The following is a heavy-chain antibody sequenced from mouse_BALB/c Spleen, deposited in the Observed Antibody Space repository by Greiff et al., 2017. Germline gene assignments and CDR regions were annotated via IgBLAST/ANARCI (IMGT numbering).Heavy chain of an antibody. Sequence: EVQRVESGGGLVQPGGSLKLSCAASGFDFSRYWMSWVRQAPGKGLEWIGEINPDSSTINYTPSLKDKFIISRDNAKNTLYLQMSEVRSEDTALYYCAREGYGYYFDYWGQGTTLTVSS. CDR1: GFDFSRYW. D-gene: IGHD1-2*01. CDR2: INPDSSTI. J-gene: IGHJ2*01. CDR3: AREGYGYYFDY. V-gene: IGHV4-1*02.